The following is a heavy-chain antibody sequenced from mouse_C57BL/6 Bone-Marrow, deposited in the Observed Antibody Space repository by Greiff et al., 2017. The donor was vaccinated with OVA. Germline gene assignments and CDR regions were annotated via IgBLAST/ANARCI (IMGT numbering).Heavy chain of an antibody. D-gene: IGHD1-1*01. Sequence: QVQLQQSGPGLVAPSQSLSITCTVSGFSLTSYGVSWVRQPPGKGLEWLGVIWGDGSTNYHSALISRLSISKDNSKSQVFLKLSSLQTDDTTTYYCAKESHYYGSTLFAYWGQGTLVTVSA. CDR3: AKESHYYGSTLFAY. CDR1: GFSLTSYG. J-gene: IGHJ3*01. CDR2: IWGDGST. V-gene: IGHV2-3*01.